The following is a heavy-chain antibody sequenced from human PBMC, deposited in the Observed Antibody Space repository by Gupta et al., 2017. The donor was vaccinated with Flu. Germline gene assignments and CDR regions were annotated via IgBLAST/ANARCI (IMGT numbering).Heavy chain of an antibody. CDR1: GDSVSSNSAA. J-gene: IGHJ4*02. CDR2: TYYRSKWDN. Sequence: QVQLQQSGPGLVKPSQTLSLTCAISGDSVSSNSAAWNWIRQSPSRGLEWLGRTYYRSKWDNDYAVSVKSRITINQDTAKNQFSLQLNSVTPEDTAVYYCARAYRGGKEGYCSSTSCYARGTLFDYWGQGTLVTVSS. V-gene: IGHV6-1*01. D-gene: IGHD2-2*01. CDR3: ARAYRGGKEGYCSSTSCYARGTLFDY.